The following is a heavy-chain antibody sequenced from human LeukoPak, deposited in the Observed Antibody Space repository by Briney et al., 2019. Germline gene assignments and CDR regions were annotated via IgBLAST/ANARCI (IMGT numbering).Heavy chain of an antibody. Sequence: PSETLSLTCAVYGGSFSGYYWSWIRQPPGKGLEWIGEINHSGSTNHNPSLKSRVTISVDTSKNQFSLKLSSVTAADTAVYYCARGAPITIFGVVMPYYFDYWGQGTLVTVSS. CDR3: ARGAPITIFGVVMPYYFDY. D-gene: IGHD3-3*01. CDR2: INHSGST. J-gene: IGHJ4*02. V-gene: IGHV4-34*01. CDR1: GGSFSGYY.